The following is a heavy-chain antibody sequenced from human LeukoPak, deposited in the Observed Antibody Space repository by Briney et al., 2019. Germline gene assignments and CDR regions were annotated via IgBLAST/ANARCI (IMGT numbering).Heavy chain of an antibody. CDR1: SSSISSGYY. V-gene: IGHV4-38-2*01. D-gene: IGHD3-3*01. J-gene: IGHJ4*02. Sequence: SETLSLTCAVSSSSISSGYYWGWIRQPPGKGLEWIGSIYHGGNTYYNPSLKSRVTISVDTSKNQFSLKLSSVTAADTAVYYCARGLSLYDFWSGYYVDYWGQGTLVTVSS. CDR2: IYHGGNT. CDR3: ARGLSLYDFWSGYYVDY.